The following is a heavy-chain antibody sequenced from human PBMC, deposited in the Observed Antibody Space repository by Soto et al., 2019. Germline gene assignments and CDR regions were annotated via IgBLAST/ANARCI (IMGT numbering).Heavy chain of an antibody. V-gene: IGHV1-69*01. Sequence: QVQLVQSGAEVKKPGSSMKVSCKASGGTFSSYAISWVRQAPGQGLEWMGGIIPIFGTANYAQKFQGRVTITADESTSTAYMELSSLRSEDTAVYYCARRGKGAQQLARIHDAFDIWGQGTMVTVSS. CDR2: IIPIFGTA. CDR1: GGTFSSYA. D-gene: IGHD6-6*01. J-gene: IGHJ3*02. CDR3: ARRGKGAQQLARIHDAFDI.